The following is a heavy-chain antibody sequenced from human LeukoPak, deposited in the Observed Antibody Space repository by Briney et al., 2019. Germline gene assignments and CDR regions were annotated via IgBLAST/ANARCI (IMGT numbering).Heavy chain of an antibody. CDR1: GGTFSSYA. Sequence: ASVKVSCKASGGTFSSYAISWVRQAPGQGLEWMGGIIPIFGTANYAQKFQGRVTITADESTSTAYMELSSLRSEDTAVYYCARDQYYDIPSGWFDPWGQGTLVTVSS. CDR3: ARDQYYDIPSGWFDP. D-gene: IGHD3-9*01. J-gene: IGHJ5*02. CDR2: IIPIFGTA. V-gene: IGHV1-69*13.